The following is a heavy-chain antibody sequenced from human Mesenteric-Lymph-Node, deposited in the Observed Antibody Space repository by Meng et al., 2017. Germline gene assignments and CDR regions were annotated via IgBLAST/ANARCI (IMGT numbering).Heavy chain of an antibody. D-gene: IGHD2-15*01. CDR1: GGTFSSYA. CDR3: ARTPRYCSGGSCYSGEYYYYYGMDV. CDR2: IIPIFGTA. J-gene: IGHJ6*02. V-gene: IGHV1-69*13. Sequence: SVKVSCKASGGTFSSYAISWVRQAPGQGLEWMGGIIPIFGTANYAQKFQGRVTITADESTSTAYMELSSLRSEDTAVYYCARTPRYCSGGSCYSGEYYYYYGMDVWGQGTTVTVSS.